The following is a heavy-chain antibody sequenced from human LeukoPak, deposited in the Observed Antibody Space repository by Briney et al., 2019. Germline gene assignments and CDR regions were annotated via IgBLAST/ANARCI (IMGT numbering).Heavy chain of an antibody. Sequence: SETLSLTCTVSGGSISSGDYYWSWVRQPPGTGLEWIGYIYYSGSTYYNPSLKSRVTISVDTSKNQFSLKLSSVTAADTAVYYCARDRYYYDSSGYHYYYGMDVWGQGTTVTVFS. CDR3: ARDRYYYDSSGYHYYYGMDV. CDR1: GGSISSGDYY. V-gene: IGHV4-30-4*01. CDR2: IYYSGST. D-gene: IGHD3-22*01. J-gene: IGHJ6*02.